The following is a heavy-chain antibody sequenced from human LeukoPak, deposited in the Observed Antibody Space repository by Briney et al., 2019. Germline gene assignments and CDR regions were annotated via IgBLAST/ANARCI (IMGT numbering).Heavy chain of an antibody. D-gene: IGHD3-22*01. CDR1: GYTFTSFD. CDR3: ASSSGTDAYYFDY. CDR2: MNPNSGNT. Sequence: ASVKVSCKASGYTFTSFDINWVRQATGQGLGWMGWMNPNSGNTGYAQKFQGGVTMTRNTSISTAYMELSSLRSEDTAVYYCASSSGTDAYYFDYWGQGTLVTVSS. V-gene: IGHV1-8*01. J-gene: IGHJ4*02.